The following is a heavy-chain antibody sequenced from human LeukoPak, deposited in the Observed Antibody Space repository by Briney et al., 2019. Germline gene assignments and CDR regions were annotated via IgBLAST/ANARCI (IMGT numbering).Heavy chain of an antibody. Sequence: GESLKISCKGSGYSFTSYWIGWVRQMPGKGLEWMGIIYPGDSDTRYSPSFQGQVTISADKSISTAYLQWSSLKASDTAMYYCARTSKYYDFWSGYYENDAFDIWGQGTMVTVSS. CDR3: ARTSKYYDFWSGYYENDAFDI. CDR2: IYPGDSDT. D-gene: IGHD3-3*01. CDR1: GYSFTSYW. J-gene: IGHJ3*02. V-gene: IGHV5-51*01.